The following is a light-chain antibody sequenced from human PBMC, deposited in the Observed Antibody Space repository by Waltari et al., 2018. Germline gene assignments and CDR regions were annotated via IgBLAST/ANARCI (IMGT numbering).Light chain of an antibody. J-gene: IGLJ3*02. Sequence: YVLTQPPSVSVAPGQTARITCGGSNVGSKAMHWYQQRPGQAPILVVYDDRDRPSGIPERFSGSNSGNTATLTIRGVEAGDEADYYCQVWDTSSDHWVFGGGTKLTVL. V-gene: IGLV3-21*02. CDR2: DDR. CDR3: QVWDTSSDHWV. CDR1: NVGSKA.